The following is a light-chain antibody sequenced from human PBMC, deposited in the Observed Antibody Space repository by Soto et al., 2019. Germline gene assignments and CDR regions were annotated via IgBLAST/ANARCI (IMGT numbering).Light chain of an antibody. Sequence: QSVLAQPPSASGSPGQSVTISRTGTSIDVGGYNYVSWYQQHPGKAPKLMIYEVSKRPSGVPDRFSGSKSGNTASLTVSGLQAEDEADYYCSSYAGSKGVFGTGTKVTVL. CDR3: SSYAGSKGV. CDR1: SIDVGGYNY. CDR2: EVS. J-gene: IGLJ1*01. V-gene: IGLV2-8*01.